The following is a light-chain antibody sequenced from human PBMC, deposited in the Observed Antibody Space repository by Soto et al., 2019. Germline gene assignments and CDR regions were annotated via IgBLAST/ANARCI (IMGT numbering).Light chain of an antibody. CDR1: SSNIGNYY. CDR3: SSYTTSTSFIL. CDR2: DNN. V-gene: IGLV1-51*01. J-gene: IGLJ2*01. Sequence: QSVLTQPPSVSAAPRQKVTISCSGSSSNIGNYYVSWYQQFPGTAPKLLIYDNNKRPSGIPDRFSGSRSGTSATLDITGLQTGDEADYYCSSYTTSTSFILFGGGTQLTVL.